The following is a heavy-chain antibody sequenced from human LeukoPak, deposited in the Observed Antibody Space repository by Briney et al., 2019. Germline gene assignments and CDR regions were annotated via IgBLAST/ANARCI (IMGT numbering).Heavy chain of an antibody. V-gene: IGHV4-4*07. J-gene: IGHJ6*02. D-gene: IGHD2-15*01. CDR2: IYTSGTT. Sequence: SESLSLTCTGSGGSISSYYWSWIRQPAGKGLDCSGRIYTSGTTNYNPSLKSRVTMSVDSSKNQFSLKLSSVTAADTAVYYCAREPGYCSGGSCYYYYGMDVWGQGTTVTVSS. CDR3: AREPGYCSGGSCYYYYGMDV. CDR1: GGSISSYY.